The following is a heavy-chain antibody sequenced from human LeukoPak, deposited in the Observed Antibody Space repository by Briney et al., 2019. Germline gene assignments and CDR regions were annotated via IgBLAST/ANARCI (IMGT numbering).Heavy chain of an antibody. CDR3: TRESGAFSPFGF. CDR1: GGSIITTNW. J-gene: IGHJ4*02. CDR2: VHLNGAT. Sequence: PSETLSLTCAVSGGSIITTNWWSWVRQPPGKGLEWIGEVHLNGATHYNPSLGSRVSMSIDKSKNHMSLKLTSVTAADTVIYYCTRESGAFSPFGFWGQGTLVTVSS. D-gene: IGHD1-26*01. V-gene: IGHV4-4*02.